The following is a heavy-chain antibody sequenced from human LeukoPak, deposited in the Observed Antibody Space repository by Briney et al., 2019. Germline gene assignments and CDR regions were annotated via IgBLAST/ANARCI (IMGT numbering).Heavy chain of an antibody. J-gene: IGHJ6*02. CDR1: GFSFSGHW. CDR2: ISSSSSYI. CDR3: AREPGGGEGGYYYYGMDV. Sequence: PGGSLRLSCTASGFSFSGHWMHWVRQAPGKGLEWVSSISSSSSYIYYADSVKGRFTISRDNAKNSLYLQMNSLRAEDTAVYYCAREPGGGEGGYYYYGMDVWGQGTTVTVSS. D-gene: IGHD3-16*01. V-gene: IGHV3-21*01.